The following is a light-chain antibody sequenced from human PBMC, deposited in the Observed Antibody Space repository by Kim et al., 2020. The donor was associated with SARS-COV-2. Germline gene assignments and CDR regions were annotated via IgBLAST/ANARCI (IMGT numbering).Light chain of an antibody. Sequence: EIVLTQSPGTLSLSPGERATLSCRARQSVSSSYLAWYQQKPGQAPRLLIYRASSWATGIPDRFSGSGSGTDFTLTISRLEPEDFAVYYCQQYSNAWTFGQGTKVDIK. CDR1: QSVSSSY. J-gene: IGKJ1*01. V-gene: IGKV3-20*01. CDR3: QQYSNAWT. CDR2: RAS.